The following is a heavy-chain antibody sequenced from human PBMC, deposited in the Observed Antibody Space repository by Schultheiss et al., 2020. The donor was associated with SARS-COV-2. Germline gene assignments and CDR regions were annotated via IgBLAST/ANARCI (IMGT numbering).Heavy chain of an antibody. V-gene: IGHV3-21*01. CDR2: ISSSSSYI. Sequence: GGSLRLSCAASGFTFSSYSMNWVRQAPGKGLEWVSSISSSSSYIYYADSVKGRFTISRDNSKNTLYLQMNSLRAEDTAVYYCAKDGDGDYVDYWGQGTLVTVSS. J-gene: IGHJ4*02. CDR1: GFTFSSYS. D-gene: IGHD2-21*02. CDR3: AKDGDGDYVDY.